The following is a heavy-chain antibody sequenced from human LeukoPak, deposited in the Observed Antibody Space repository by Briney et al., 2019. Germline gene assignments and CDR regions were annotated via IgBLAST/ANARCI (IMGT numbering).Heavy chain of an antibody. D-gene: IGHD2-2*01. CDR3: AKADIVVVPAATSPFEAFDI. Sequence: GGSLRLSCAASGFTFSSYGMHWVRQAPGKGLEWVAFIRYDGSNKYYADSVKGRFTISRDNSKNTLYLQMNSLRAEDTAVYYCAKADIVVVPAATSPFEAFDIWGQGTMVTVSS. CDR1: GFTFSSYG. CDR2: IRYDGSNK. V-gene: IGHV3-30*02. J-gene: IGHJ3*02.